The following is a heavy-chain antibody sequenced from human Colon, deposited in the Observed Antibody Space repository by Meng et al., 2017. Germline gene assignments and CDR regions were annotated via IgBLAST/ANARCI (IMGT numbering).Heavy chain of an antibody. D-gene: IGHD4-23*01. CDR1: GGSITTNSY. V-gene: IGHV4-4*02. J-gene: IGHJ4*02. Sequence: QVHRLEPGPGLVKPSGPLSLTCAVSGGSITTNSYWSWVRQSPEKGLEWIGQIDHRGDPYYNPSLKSRVTMSVDRSKSQVSLQLTSVTAADTAVYYCARHGGYYQDYWGQGTLVTVSS. CDR2: IDHRGDP. CDR3: ARHGGYYQDY.